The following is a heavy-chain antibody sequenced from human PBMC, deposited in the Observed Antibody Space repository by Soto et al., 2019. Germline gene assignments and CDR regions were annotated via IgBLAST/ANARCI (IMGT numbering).Heavy chain of an antibody. CDR2: INANSGGT. V-gene: IGHV1-2*02. CDR3: ARLQIEVAGTN. CDR1: GYTFSDYY. J-gene: IGHJ4*02. D-gene: IGHD6-19*01. Sequence: GASVKGSCKASGYTFSDYYMHWWRQAPGQGLEWMGWINANSGGTTYAQKFQGRVTMTRDTSISTAYMELSRLSSDDTAIYYCARLQIEVAGTNWGQGTLVTVSS.